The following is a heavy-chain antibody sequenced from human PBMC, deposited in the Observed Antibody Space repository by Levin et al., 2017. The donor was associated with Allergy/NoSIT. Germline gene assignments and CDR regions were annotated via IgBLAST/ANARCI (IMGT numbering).Heavy chain of an antibody. CDR3: TVQPSLLVFDY. J-gene: IGHJ4*02. CDR1: GFTLRNAW. Sequence: PGGSLRLSCAASGFTLRNAWVSWVRHTPGKGLEWVARLKSKTEGGATDYAAPVKGRFTISRDDSKNILYLQMNSLKTEDTAIYYCTVQPSLLVFDYWGQGTLVTVSS. V-gene: IGHV3-15*01. D-gene: IGHD1-1*01. CDR2: LKSKTEGGAT.